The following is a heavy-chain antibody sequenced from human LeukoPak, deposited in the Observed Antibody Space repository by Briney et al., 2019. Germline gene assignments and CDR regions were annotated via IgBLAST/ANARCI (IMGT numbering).Heavy chain of an antibody. CDR1: GGSISSYY. V-gene: IGHV4-4*07. D-gene: IGHD5-18*01. J-gene: IGHJ4*02. CDR2: IYTSGST. Sequence: SETLSLTCTVSGGSISSYYWSWIRQPAGKGLEWIGRIYTSGSTNYSPSLKSRVTMSVDTSKNQFSLKLSSVTAADTAVYYCASVPRGYSYGFFFHWGQGTLVTVS. CDR3: ASVPRGYSYGFFFH.